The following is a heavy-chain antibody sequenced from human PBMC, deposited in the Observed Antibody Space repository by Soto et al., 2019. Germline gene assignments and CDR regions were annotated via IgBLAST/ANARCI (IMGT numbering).Heavy chain of an antibody. Sequence: LSLTCTVSGASITSGSYSWSWIRQAPGKGLEWIGNIHVTGYTAFSPSLKRRVTMSVDTSKNQFSLKLTSMTAADTAVYYCARLGGYVSVGYYYLWDSWGQGTLVTVSS. CDR2: IHVTGYT. D-gene: IGHD3-22*01. V-gene: IGHV4-30-2*03. CDR1: GASITSGSYS. J-gene: IGHJ4*02. CDR3: ARLGGYVSVGYYYLWDS.